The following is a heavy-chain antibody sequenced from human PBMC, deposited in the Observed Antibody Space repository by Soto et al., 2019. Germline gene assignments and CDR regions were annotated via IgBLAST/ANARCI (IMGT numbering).Heavy chain of an antibody. V-gene: IGHV1-18*01. Sequence: ASVKVSCKASGYTFTSYGISWVRQAPGQGLEWMGWISAYNGNTNYAQKLQGRVTMTTDTSTSTAYMELRSLRSDDTAVYYCARDCQCAGAPYSYYDILSGYYDYWGQGTLVTVSS. D-gene: IGHD3-9*01. CDR1: GYTFTSYG. CDR2: ISAYNGNT. CDR3: ARDCQCAGAPYSYYDILSGYYDY. J-gene: IGHJ4*02.